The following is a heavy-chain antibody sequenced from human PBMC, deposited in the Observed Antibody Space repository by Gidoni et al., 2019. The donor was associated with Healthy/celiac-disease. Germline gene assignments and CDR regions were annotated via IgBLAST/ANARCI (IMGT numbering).Heavy chain of an antibody. CDR1: GGPIRSGGYY. V-gene: IGHV4-31*03. CDR2: IYYRGST. Sequence: QVQLQDSGPGLVKPSPTLSLTCTLAGGPIRSGGYYWRWIRQNPGKGLEWIGYIYYRGSTYYNPSLKSRVTISVDTSKNQFSLKLSSVTAADTAVYYCARGNGVVVDATHFDYWGQGTLVTVSS. D-gene: IGHD2-15*01. CDR3: ARGNGVVVDATHFDY. J-gene: IGHJ4*02.